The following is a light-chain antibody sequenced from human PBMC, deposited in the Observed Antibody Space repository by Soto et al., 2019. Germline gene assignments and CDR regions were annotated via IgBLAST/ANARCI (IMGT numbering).Light chain of an antibody. CDR1: SSDVGGFNF. J-gene: IGLJ1*01. V-gene: IGLV2-11*01. Sequence: QSALTQPRSVSESPGQSVTISCTGTSSDVGGFNFVSWYQQHPGKGPKLIIYDVNKRPSGVPGRFSGSKSGNTASLTISGLQSEDEADYYCCSYAGSCTHYLFGTGTKLTVL. CDR2: DVN. CDR3: CSYAGSCTHYL.